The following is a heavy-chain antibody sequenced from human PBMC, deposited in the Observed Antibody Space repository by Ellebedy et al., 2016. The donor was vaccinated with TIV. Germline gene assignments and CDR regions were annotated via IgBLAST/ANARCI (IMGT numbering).Heavy chain of an antibody. CDR1: GFTFSSYA. CDR3: AKGHPAAIFDY. J-gene: IGHJ4*02. V-gene: IGHV3-23*01. D-gene: IGHD2-2*01. Sequence: GESLKISXAASGFTFSSYAMSWVRQAPGKGLEWVSAISGSGGSTYYADSVKGRFTISRDNSKNTLYLQMNSLRAEDTAVYYCAKGHPAAIFDYWGQGTLVTVSS. CDR2: ISGSGGST.